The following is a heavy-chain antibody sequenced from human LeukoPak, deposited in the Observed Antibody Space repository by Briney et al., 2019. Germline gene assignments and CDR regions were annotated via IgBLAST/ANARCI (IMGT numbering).Heavy chain of an antibody. D-gene: IGHD6-13*01. CDR2: IIPIFGTA. V-gene: IGHV1-69*05. CDR3: ARRQIIAAAGTGNWFDP. Sequence: SVKVSCKASGGTFSSYAISWVRQAPGQGLEWMGGIIPIFGTANYAQEFQGRVTITTDESTSTAYMELSSLRSEDTAVYYCARRQIIAAAGTGNWFDPWGQGTLVTVSS. J-gene: IGHJ5*02. CDR1: GGTFSSYA.